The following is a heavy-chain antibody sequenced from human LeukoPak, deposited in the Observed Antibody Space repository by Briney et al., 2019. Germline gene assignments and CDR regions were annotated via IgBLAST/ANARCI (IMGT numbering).Heavy chain of an antibody. Sequence: SETLSLTCTVSGGSISSSSYYWGWIRQPPGKGLEWIGSIYYSGSTYYNPSLKSRVTISVDTSKNQFSLKLSSVTAADTAVYYCARHFPKAAMVTSFDYWGQGILVTVYS. CDR2: IYYSGST. J-gene: IGHJ4*02. CDR1: GGSISSSSYY. D-gene: IGHD5-18*01. V-gene: IGHV4-39*01. CDR3: ARHFPKAAMVTSFDY.